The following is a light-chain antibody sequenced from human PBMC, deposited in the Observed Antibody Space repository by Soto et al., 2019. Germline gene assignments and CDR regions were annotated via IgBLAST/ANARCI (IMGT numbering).Light chain of an antibody. Sequence: DIQMTQSPSSLSASVGDRVTITCQASQDISNYLNWYQQKPGKAPKLLIYDASNLETGVPSRFSVSGSGTDFTFTISSLQPEDIATYYCQQYDNLPLTVGGGTKVEIK. CDR3: QQYDNLPLT. CDR2: DAS. CDR1: QDISNY. V-gene: IGKV1-33*01. J-gene: IGKJ4*01.